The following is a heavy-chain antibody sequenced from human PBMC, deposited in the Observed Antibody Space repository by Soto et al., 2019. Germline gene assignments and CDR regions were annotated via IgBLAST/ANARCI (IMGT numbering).Heavy chain of an antibody. CDR3: ATVAGAFDI. CDR1: GYNFTSYG. V-gene: IGHV1-18*01. D-gene: IGHD6-19*01. Sequence: QAQLVQSGAEVKKPGASVKVSCKASGYNFTSYGISWVRQAPGQGREWMGWISAYSGDTRNIQKFQGRVTMTRDRSTSTAYMELRSLRSDDTAVYYCATVAGAFDIWGQGTMVIVSS. CDR2: ISAYSGDT. J-gene: IGHJ3*02.